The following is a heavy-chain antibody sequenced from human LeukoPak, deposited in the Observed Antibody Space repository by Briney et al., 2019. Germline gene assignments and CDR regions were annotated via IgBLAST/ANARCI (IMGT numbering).Heavy chain of an antibody. V-gene: IGHV4-34*01. CDR2: INHSGGT. D-gene: IGHD1-14*01. CDR3: ARGRGGKVRYFDL. Sequence: PSETLSLTCAVYGGSFSDYYWSWIRQPPGEGLEWIGEINHSGGTNYNPSLKSRVTISIDTSNNQFSLKLSSVTAADTAVYSCARGRGGKVRYFDLWGRGTLVTVSS. CDR1: GGSFSDYY. J-gene: IGHJ2*01.